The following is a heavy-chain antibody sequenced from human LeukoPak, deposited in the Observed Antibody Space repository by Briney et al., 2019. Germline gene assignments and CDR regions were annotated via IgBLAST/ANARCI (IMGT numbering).Heavy chain of an antibody. V-gene: IGHV3-15*01. D-gene: IGHD1-26*01. Sequence: GGSLRLSCAASGFTFSNAWMSWVRQAPGKGLEWVGRIKSKTDGGTTDYAAPVKGRFTISRDDSKNTLYLQMNSLKTEDTAVYYCTTDRDGSYYYYCMDVWGKGTTVTVSS. CDR1: GFTFSNAW. J-gene: IGHJ6*03. CDR3: TTDRDGSYYYYCMDV. CDR2: IKSKTDGGTT.